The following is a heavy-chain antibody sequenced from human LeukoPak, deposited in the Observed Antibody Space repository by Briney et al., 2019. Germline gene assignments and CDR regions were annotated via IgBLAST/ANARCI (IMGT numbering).Heavy chain of an antibody. J-gene: IGHJ4*02. Sequence: GGSLRLSCAASGFTFSSYAMSWVRQALGKGLEWVSAISGSGGSTYYADSVKGRFTISRDNSKNTLYLQMNSLRAEDTAVYYCAKESVAGSGSYYTPAPFDYWGQGTLVTVSS. CDR1: GFTFSSYA. D-gene: IGHD3-10*01. CDR3: AKESVAGSGSYYTPAPFDY. CDR2: ISGSGGST. V-gene: IGHV3-23*01.